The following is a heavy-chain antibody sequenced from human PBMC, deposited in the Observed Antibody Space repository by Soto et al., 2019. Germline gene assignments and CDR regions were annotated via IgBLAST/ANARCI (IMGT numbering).Heavy chain of an antibody. J-gene: IGHJ4*02. CDR2: IRSKANSYAT. CDR1: GFTFSGSA. CDR3: TRLRGYSYGPFDY. V-gene: IGHV3-73*01. D-gene: IGHD5-18*01. Sequence: PGGSLRLSCAASGFTFSGSAMHWVRQASGKGLEWVGRIRSKANSYATAYAASVKGRFTISRDDSKNTAYLQMNSLKTEDTAVYYCTRLRGYSYGPFDYWGQGTLVTVSS.